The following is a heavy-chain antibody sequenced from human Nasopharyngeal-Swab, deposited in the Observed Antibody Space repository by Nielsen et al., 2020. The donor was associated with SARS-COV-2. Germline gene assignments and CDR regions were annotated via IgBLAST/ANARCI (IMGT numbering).Heavy chain of an antibody. V-gene: IGHV4-31*02. Sequence: WIRQPPGKGLEWIGYIYRLGGTSYNPSLKSRVTISLDASNNQFSLRLSSVTAAGTAMFYCARGTPFDYWGQGILVTVSS. CDR3: ARGTPFDY. CDR2: IYRLGGT. J-gene: IGHJ4*02. D-gene: IGHD1-1*01.